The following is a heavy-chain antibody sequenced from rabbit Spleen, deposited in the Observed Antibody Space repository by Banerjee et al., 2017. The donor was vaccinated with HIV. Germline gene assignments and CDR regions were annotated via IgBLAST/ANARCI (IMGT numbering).Heavy chain of an antibody. D-gene: IGHD8-1*01. Sequence: QSLEESGGDLVKPGASLTLTCTASGFSFSSSYWICWVRQAPGKGPEWIACMHTTSGDTYYASWANGRFTISKTSSTTVTLQLNSLTAADTATYFCAGDDEVISYWGLWGPGTLVTVS. CDR3: AGDDEVISYWGL. CDR1: GFSFSSSYW. V-gene: IGHV1S40*01. CDR2: MHTTSGDT. J-gene: IGHJ4*01.